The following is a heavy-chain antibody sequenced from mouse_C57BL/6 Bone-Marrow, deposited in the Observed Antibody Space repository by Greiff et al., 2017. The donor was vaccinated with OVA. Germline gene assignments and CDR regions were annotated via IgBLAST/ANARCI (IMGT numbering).Heavy chain of an antibody. CDR2: ISYDGSN. V-gene: IGHV3-6*01. D-gene: IGHD2-3*01. Sequence: VQLQQSGPGLVKPSQSLSLTCSVTGYSITSGYYWNWIRQFPGNKLEWMGYISYDGSNNYNPSLKNRISITRDTSKNQFFLKLNSVTTEDTATYYCARRWLLHHYAMDYWGQGTSVTVSS. CDR3: ARRWLLHHYAMDY. J-gene: IGHJ4*01. CDR1: GYSITSGYY.